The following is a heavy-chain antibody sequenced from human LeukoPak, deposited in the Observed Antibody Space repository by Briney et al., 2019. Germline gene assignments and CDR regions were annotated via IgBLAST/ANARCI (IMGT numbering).Heavy chain of an antibody. J-gene: IGHJ4*02. CDR3: ARDGQQSSPYAYDY. Sequence: SVKGRFTISRDNSKNTLYLQMNSLRAEDTAIYYCARDGQQSSPYAYDYWGQGTLVTVSS. V-gene: IGHV3-30*07. D-gene: IGHD2-2*01.